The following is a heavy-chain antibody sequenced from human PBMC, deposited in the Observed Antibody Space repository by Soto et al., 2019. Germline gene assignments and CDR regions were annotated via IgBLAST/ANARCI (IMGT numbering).Heavy chain of an antibody. Sequence: PPETLCLTCTVSGGSSSTSSYWGWIRQPPGKGLEWIGSIYSIGSTYYNPSLKSRVTISVDTSKNQFSLKLSSVTAADTAVYYCRRSSRYSTDVWGQGTTVT. CDR1: GGSSSTSSY. V-gene: IGHV4-39*01. D-gene: IGHD6-13*01. J-gene: IGHJ6*02. CDR3: RRSSRYSTDV. CDR2: IYSIGST.